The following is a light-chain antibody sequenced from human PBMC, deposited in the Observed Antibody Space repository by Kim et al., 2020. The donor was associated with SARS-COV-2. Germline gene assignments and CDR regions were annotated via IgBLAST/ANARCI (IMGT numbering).Light chain of an antibody. V-gene: IGKV1-5*03. Sequence: TLSASVGDRVTITCRASQSIYSYLAWYQQKPGNVPKILIYKASTLESGVPSRFSGSESGTEFTLTISSLQPDDFATYYCQQFYTYPITFGQGTRLEI. CDR1: QSIYSY. CDR3: QQFYTYPIT. CDR2: KAS. J-gene: IGKJ5*01.